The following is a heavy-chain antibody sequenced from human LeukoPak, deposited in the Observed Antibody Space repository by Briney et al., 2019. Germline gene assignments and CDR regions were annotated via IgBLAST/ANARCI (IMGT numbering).Heavy chain of an antibody. D-gene: IGHD6-13*01. Sequence: ASVKVSCKASGYTFTGYYMHWVRQAPGQGLEWMGWMNPNSGNTGYAQKFQGRVTITRNTSISTAYMELSSLRSEDTAVYYCARGLWSLYSSSWYSDAFDIWGQGTMVTVSS. CDR3: ARGLWSLYSSSWYSDAFDI. V-gene: IGHV1-8*03. J-gene: IGHJ3*02. CDR2: MNPNSGNT. CDR1: GYTFTGYY.